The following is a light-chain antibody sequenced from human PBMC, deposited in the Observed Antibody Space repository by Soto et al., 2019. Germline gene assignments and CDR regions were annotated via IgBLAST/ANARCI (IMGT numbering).Light chain of an antibody. J-gene: IGKJ5*01. V-gene: IGKV1-33*01. CDR2: DAS. CDR3: QQYDDLPIT. CDR1: HDINKN. Sequence: DIKMTQSPAALSASVGDRVTITCQASHDINKNLIWYQQKPGKAPKLLIYDASNLHPGVPSRFRGSGSGTEFSFNITSLQPEDVATYYCQQYDDLPITFGQGTRLEIK.